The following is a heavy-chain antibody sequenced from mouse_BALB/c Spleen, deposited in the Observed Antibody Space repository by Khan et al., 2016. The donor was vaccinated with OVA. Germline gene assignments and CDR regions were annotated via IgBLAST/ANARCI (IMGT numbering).Heavy chain of an antibody. CDR2: INPSSGYN. D-gene: IGHD1-1*01. J-gene: IGHJ3*01. CDR1: GYIFTSYM. CDR3: TRGGYGSFGY. V-gene: IGHV1-4*01. Sequence: QVQLQQSGAELARPGASVKMSCKATGYIFTSYMMHWVKQRPGQGLEWIGDINPSSGYNNYNQKFKDKATLTADKSSSTAYMQLSSLTSEDSAAXYCTRGGYGSFGYWGQGTLVTVSA.